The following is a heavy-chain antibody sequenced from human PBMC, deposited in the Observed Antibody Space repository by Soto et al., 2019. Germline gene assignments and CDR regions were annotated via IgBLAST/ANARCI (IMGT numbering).Heavy chain of an antibody. CDR1: GYTFTSYD. V-gene: IGHV1-8*01. Sequence: QVQLVQSGAEVKKPGASVKVSCKASGYTFTSYDINWVRQATGQGLEWMGWMNPNSGNTGYAQKFQGRVTITRKNSISTAYMELRSLRSEDTAVYYCARAAWGRGDYYYYGMDVWGQGTTVTVSS. CDR3: ARAAWGRGDYYYYGMDV. J-gene: IGHJ6*02. D-gene: IGHD3-10*01. CDR2: MNPNSGNT.